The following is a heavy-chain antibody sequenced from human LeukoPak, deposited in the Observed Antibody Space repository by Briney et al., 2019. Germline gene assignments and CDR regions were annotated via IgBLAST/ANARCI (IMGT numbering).Heavy chain of an antibody. CDR3: ARDSGYNAFDI. D-gene: IGHD5-12*01. V-gene: IGHV3-7*01. CDR1: GFTFTNYW. CDR2: IKQDGSEK. Sequence: GGSLRLSCAASGFTFTNYWMSWVRQAPGEGLEWVANIKQDGSEKYYVDSVKGRFTISRDNAKNSLFLQMNSLRAEDTAVFYCARDSGYNAFDIWGQGTMVTVSS. J-gene: IGHJ3*02.